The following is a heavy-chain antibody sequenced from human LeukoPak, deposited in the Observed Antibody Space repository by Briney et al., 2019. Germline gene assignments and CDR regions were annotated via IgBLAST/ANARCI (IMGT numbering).Heavy chain of an antibody. CDR3: ARSPERWLQLLIDY. CDR1: GYSISSGYY. Sequence: SETLSLTCAVSGYSISSGYYWGWIRQPPGKGLEWVGSIYHSGSTYYNPSLKSRVTISVDTSKNQFSLKLSAVTAADTAVYYCARSPERWLQLLIDYWGQGTLVTVSS. V-gene: IGHV4-38-2*01. J-gene: IGHJ4*02. D-gene: IGHD5-24*01. CDR2: IYHSGST.